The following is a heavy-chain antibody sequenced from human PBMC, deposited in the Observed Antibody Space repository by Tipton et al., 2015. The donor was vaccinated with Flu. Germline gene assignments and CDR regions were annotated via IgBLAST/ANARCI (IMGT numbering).Heavy chain of an antibody. CDR2: TNHSGGT. V-gene: IGHV4-34*01. Sequence: GLVKPSETLSLTCAVNDGSFLNYVWTWIRQSPGKGLEWIGETNHSGGTKYNPSLKSRVTISLDTSKNHFFLNLTSMTAADTAVYYCARDPAGYYDNSAYNIFDSWGQGALVTVSS. J-gene: IGHJ4*02. D-gene: IGHD3-22*01. CDR1: DGSFLNYV. CDR3: ARDPAGYYDNSAYNIFDS.